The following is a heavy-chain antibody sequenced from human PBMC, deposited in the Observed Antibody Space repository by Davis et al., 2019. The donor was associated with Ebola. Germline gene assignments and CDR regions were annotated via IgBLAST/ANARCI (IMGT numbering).Heavy chain of an antibody. Sequence: MPGGSLRLSCTVSGGSISSSSYYWGWIRQPPGKGLEWIGSIYYSWSTYYNPSLQSRVTISVDTSKNQFSLKLSSVTAADTAVYYCASRYYDFWSGSYYYYGMDVWGQGTTVTVSS. J-gene: IGHJ6*02. CDR1: GGSISSSSYY. V-gene: IGHV4-39*01. CDR3: ASRYYDFWSGSYYYYGMDV. D-gene: IGHD3-3*01. CDR2: IYYSWST.